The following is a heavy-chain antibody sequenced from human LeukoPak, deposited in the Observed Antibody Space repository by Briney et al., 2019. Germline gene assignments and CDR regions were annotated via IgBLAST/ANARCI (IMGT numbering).Heavy chain of an antibody. D-gene: IGHD3-16*01. CDR1: GGSLSSRSYY. CDR2: ISDSGNT. Sequence: SETLSLTCTVSGGSLSSRSYYWGWIRQPPGKGLEWIGKISDSGNTYYSPSLRSRVTISIDTSKNQFSLKLTSVTAADTAVYYCARHYGPWGQGTLVPSPQ. V-gene: IGHV4-39*01. CDR3: ARHYGP. J-gene: IGHJ5*02.